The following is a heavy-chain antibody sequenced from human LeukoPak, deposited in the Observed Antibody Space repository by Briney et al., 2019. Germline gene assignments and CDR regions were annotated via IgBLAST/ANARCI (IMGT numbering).Heavy chain of an antibody. CDR2: ISSSSSYI. CDR1: GFTFSSYS. D-gene: IGHD3-10*01. Sequence: GGSLRLSCAASGFTFSSYSMNWVRQAPGKGLEWVSSISSSSSYIYYADSVKGRFTISRDNSKNTLYLQMNSLRADDTAVYYCARDRSYYDSGSHQGFDDWGQGTLVTVSS. CDR3: ARDRSYYDSGSHQGFDD. V-gene: IGHV3-21*01. J-gene: IGHJ4*02.